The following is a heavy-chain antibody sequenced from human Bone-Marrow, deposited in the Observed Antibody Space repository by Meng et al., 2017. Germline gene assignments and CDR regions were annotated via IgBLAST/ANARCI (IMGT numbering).Heavy chain of an antibody. D-gene: IGHD4-17*01. V-gene: IGHV4-30-4*01. CDR3: ASLYGDSSVWYLDL. CDR1: WGYISSGNHY. CDR2: IYYSGST. Sequence: QVQLQESGPGLGNPSQTLSLPCTVAWGYISSGNHYWSWIRQRPGKGLEYIGYIYYSGSTYYTPSLKSRVIISVDTSKNQFSLRLNSVTAADTAVYYCASLYGDSSVWYLDLWGRGTLVTVSS. J-gene: IGHJ2*01.